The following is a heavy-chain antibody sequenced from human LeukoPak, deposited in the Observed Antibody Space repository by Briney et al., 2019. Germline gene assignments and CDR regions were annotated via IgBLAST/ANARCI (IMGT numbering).Heavy chain of an antibody. J-gene: IGHJ4*02. V-gene: IGHV3-48*03. CDR2: ISSSGSTI. CDR3: AREAQEDGYSCAY. Sequence: GGSLRLSCAASGFTFSSYEMNWVRQAPGKGLEWVSYISSSGSTIYYADSVKGRFTISRDNAKNSLSLQMNSLRAEDTAVYYCAREAQEDGYSCAYWGQGTLVTVSS. D-gene: IGHD5-18*01. CDR1: GFTFSSYE.